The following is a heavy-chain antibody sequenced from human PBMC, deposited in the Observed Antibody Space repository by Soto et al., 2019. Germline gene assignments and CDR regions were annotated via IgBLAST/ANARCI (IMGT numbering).Heavy chain of an antibody. CDR3: ARQELANFDY. J-gene: IGHJ4*02. V-gene: IGHV4-59*08. CDR2: IYYSGST. D-gene: IGHD1-26*01. CDR1: GGSISSYY. Sequence: SETLSLTCTVSGGSISSYYWSWIRQPPGKGLEWIGYIYYSGSTNYNPSLKSRVTISVGTSKNQFSLKLSSVTAADTAVYYCARQELANFDYWGQGTLVTVSS.